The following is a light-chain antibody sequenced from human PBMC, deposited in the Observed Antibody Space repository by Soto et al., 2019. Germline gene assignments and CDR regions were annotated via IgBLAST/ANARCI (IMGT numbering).Light chain of an antibody. CDR3: QQSYSTPPFT. Sequence: DIQMTQSPSSLSASVGDRVTITCRASQSISSYLNWYQQKPGKATKLLIYAASSLQSGVPSRFSGNGSGTDFTLTISRLQPEDFATYYCQQSYSTPPFTFGGGTKVEIK. CDR2: AAS. CDR1: QSISSY. J-gene: IGKJ4*01. V-gene: IGKV1-39*01.